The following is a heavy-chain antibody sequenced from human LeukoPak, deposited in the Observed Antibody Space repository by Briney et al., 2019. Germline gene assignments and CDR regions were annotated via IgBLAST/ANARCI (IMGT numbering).Heavy chain of an antibody. V-gene: IGHV1-2*02. CDR1: GYTFTGYY. D-gene: IGHD6-6*01. J-gene: IGHJ4*02. Sequence: ASVKVSCKASGYTFTGYYMHWVRQARGQGLEWMGWINPNSGGTNYAQKFQGRVTMTRDTSISTAYMELSRLRSDDTAVYYCAREVSGYSTSELGYWGQGTLVTVSS. CDR3: AREVSGYSTSELGY. CDR2: INPNSGGT.